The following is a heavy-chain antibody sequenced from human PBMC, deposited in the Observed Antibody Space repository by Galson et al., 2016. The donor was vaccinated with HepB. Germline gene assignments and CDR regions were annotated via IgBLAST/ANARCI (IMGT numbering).Heavy chain of an antibody. CDR1: GYDFPTFW. V-gene: IGHV5-51*01. CDR2: IYPEDSDT. D-gene: IGHD5-24*01. Sequence: QSGAEVKKPGESLRFSCKGSGYDFPTFWLGWVRQLPGQGLEWMGIIYPEDSDTRYSPSLQGQVTISADTSINTAYLQWDSLKASDSGIYYCARPKPGDGYNWAYWGQGTTVTVSS. J-gene: IGHJ4*02. CDR3: ARPKPGDGYNWAY.